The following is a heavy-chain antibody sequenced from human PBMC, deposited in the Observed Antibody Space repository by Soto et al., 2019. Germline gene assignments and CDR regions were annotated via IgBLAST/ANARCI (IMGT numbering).Heavy chain of an antibody. D-gene: IGHD6-13*01. CDR2: ISGSGGST. CDR3: AKSVSVAVAGTRYLCSFTDV. J-gene: IGHJ6*01. V-gene: IGHV3-23*01. Sequence: KGLKKVSGISGSGGSTYYADSVKGRFTISRDNSKNTLYLQMNSLRAEDTAVYYCAKSVSVAVAGTRYLCSFTDV.